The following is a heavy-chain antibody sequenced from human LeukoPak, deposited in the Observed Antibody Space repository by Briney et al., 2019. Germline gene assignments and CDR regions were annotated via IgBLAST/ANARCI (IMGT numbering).Heavy chain of an antibody. D-gene: IGHD5-24*01. V-gene: IGHV4-30-4*08. Sequence: PSQTLSLTXTVSGGSISSGDSYWSWIRQPPGKGLEWIGYIYYSGSTYYNPSLKSRVTISLDMSKNQFSLKLSSVTAADTAVYFCARDRGGYHVDYWGQGTLVTVSS. CDR1: GGSISSGDSY. J-gene: IGHJ4*02. CDR3: ARDRGGYHVDY. CDR2: IYYSGST.